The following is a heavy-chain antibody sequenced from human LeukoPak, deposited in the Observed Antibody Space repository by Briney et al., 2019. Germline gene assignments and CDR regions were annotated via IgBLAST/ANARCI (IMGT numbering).Heavy chain of an antibody. D-gene: IGHD3-22*01. V-gene: IGHV1-58*01. CDR2: IVVGSGNT. J-gene: IGHJ4*02. CDR3: AAVAPRYYYDSSGYSDY. Sequence: SVKVSCTASGFTFTSSAVQWVRQARGQRLEWIGWIVVGSGNTNYAQKFQERVTITRDMSTSTAYMELSSLRSEDTAVYYCAAVAPRYYYDSSGYSDYWGQGTLVTVSS. CDR1: GFTFTSSA.